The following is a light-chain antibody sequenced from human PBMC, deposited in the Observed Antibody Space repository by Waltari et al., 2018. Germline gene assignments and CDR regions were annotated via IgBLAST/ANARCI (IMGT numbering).Light chain of an antibody. Sequence: EIVLTQSPGSLSSSPGERVTLSCRASQSVSRASAWYQEKPGQAPRLLIVGASNRATCIPDRFSGSAYEAVFSLTISSLATEDFVVYYCQHYVRLPATFGRGTKVEIK. V-gene: IGKV3-20*01. CDR2: GAS. J-gene: IGKJ1*01. CDR3: QHYVRLPAT. CDR1: QSVSRAS.